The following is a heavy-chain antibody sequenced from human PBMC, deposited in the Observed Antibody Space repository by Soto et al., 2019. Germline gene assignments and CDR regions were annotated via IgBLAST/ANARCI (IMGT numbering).Heavy chain of an antibody. V-gene: IGHV3-33*01. D-gene: IGHD3-10*02. CDR3: ARDAEGHDVPGGGMDV. CDR1: GFTFSRYG. Sequence: QVQLVESGGGVVQPGTSLRLSCAVSGFTFSRYGMHWVRQAPGKGLEWVAVIWHDGSKKYYVDSVKGRFIISRDSYKNTLYRKMNSRRGEDRGVYYWARDAEGHDVPGGGMDVWGQGPTVTASS. CDR2: IWHDGSKK. J-gene: IGHJ6*02.